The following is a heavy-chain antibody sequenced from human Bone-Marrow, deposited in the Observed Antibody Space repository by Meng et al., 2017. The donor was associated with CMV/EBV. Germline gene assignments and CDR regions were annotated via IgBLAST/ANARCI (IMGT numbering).Heavy chain of an antibody. Sequence: SETLSLTCTVSGGSISSYYWSWIRQPPGKGLEWIGYIYYSGSTNYNPSLKSRVTISVDTSKSPFPLNVNSVSTADTAVYYCARKMPMGGSWDHVSAIWGQGRMATVSS. V-gene: IGHV4-59*01. CDR2: IYYSGST. CDR3: ARKMPMGGSWDHVSAI. D-gene: IGHD6-13*01. J-gene: IGHJ3*02. CDR1: GGSISSYY.